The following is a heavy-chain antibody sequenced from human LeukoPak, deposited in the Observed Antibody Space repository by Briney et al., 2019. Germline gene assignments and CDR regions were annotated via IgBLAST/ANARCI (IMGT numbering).Heavy chain of an antibody. D-gene: IGHD2-2*01. CDR2: ISSSSSYT. J-gene: IGHJ5*02. CDR1: GFTFSDYY. V-gene: IGHV3-11*06. CDR3: ARGVVPAATYNWFDP. Sequence: GGSLRLSCAASGFTFSDYYMSWLRQAPGKGLEWVSYISSSSSYTNYADSVKGRFTISRDNAKNSLYLQMNSLRAEDTAVYYCARGVVPAATYNWFDPWGQGTLVTVSS.